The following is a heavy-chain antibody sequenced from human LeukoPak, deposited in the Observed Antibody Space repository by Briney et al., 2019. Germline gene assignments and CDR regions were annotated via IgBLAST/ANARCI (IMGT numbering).Heavy chain of an antibody. CDR3: AKDHNRLGYCSSTSCYFFGN. J-gene: IGHJ4*02. CDR1: GFTFDDYA. Sequence: GGSLRLSCAASGFTFDDYAMHWVRHAPGKGLEWVSGISWNSGSIDYADSVKGRFTISRDNAKNSLYLQMNSLRAEDTALYYCAKDHNRLGYCSSTSCYFFGNWGQGTLVTVSS. V-gene: IGHV3-9*01. D-gene: IGHD2-2*01. CDR2: ISWNSGSI.